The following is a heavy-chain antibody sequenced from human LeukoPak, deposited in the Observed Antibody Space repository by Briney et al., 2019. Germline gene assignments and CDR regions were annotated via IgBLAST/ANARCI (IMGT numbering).Heavy chain of an antibody. D-gene: IGHD3-22*01. CDR1: RFTFSSYG. V-gene: IGHV3-30*02. CDR2: ICHDGSYQ. Sequence: GGSLRLSCAASRFTFSSYGMHWVRQTPGKGLEWVAFICHDGSYQQYVDSVKGRFTVSRDNSKDTVYLQMNSLRTEDTAVYYCAKNRDSSDYPRDFDYWGQGTLVTVSS. J-gene: IGHJ4*02. CDR3: AKNRDSSDYPRDFDY.